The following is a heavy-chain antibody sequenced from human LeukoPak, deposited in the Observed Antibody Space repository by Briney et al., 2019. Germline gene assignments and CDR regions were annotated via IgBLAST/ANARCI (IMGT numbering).Heavy chain of an antibody. D-gene: IGHD6-25*01. CDR3: TTAAGGN. V-gene: IGHV3-15*01. J-gene: IGHJ4*02. CDR2: IKSKTAGGTA. CDR1: GFTFSNAW. Sequence: GGSLRLSCAASGFTFSNAWMSWVRQAPGRGLECIGRIKSKTAGGTADYTAPVKGRFTISGDDSKDTMYLQMTSLKTEDTAVYYCTTAAGGNWGQGTLVTVSS.